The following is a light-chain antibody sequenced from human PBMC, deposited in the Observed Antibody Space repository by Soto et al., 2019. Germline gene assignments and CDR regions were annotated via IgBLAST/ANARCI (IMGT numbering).Light chain of an antibody. J-gene: IGLJ1*01. Sequence: QSVLTQPPSASGSPGQSVTISCSGSSSNIGSNTVNWYQQLPGTAPKLLIYSNNQRPSGVPDRFSGSKSGTSASLAISGLQSEDEADYYCAEWDDSLNGHVFGTGTKVTVL. V-gene: IGLV1-44*01. CDR1: SSNIGSNT. CDR3: AEWDDSLNGHV. CDR2: SNN.